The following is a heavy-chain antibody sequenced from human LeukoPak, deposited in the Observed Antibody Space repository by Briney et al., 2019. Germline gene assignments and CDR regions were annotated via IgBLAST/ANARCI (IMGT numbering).Heavy chain of an antibody. Sequence: SETLSLTCTVSGGSISSYYWSWIRQPPGKGLEWIGYIYYSGSTNYNPSLKSRVTISVDTSKNQFSLKLSSVTAADTAVYYCARRDSSGWLEFDYWGQGTLVTVSS. CDR2: IYYSGST. CDR3: ARRDSSGWLEFDY. CDR1: GGSISSYY. J-gene: IGHJ4*02. D-gene: IGHD6-19*01. V-gene: IGHV4-59*08.